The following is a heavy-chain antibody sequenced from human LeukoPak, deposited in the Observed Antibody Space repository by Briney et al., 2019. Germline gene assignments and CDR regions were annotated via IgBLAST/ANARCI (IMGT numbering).Heavy chain of an antibody. CDR2: FDPEDGET. CDR1: GYILTELS. V-gene: IGHV1-24*01. Sequence: VASVKVSCKVSGYILTELSMHWVRQAPGKGPEWMGGFDPEDGETIYAQKFQGRVTMTEDTSTDTAYMELSSLRSEDTAVYYCATDKNYYDSSGFGYWGQGTLVTVSS. J-gene: IGHJ4*02. D-gene: IGHD3-22*01. CDR3: ATDKNYYDSSGFGY.